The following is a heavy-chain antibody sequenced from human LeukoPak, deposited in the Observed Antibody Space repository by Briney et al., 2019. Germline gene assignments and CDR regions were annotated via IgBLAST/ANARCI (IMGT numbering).Heavy chain of an antibody. V-gene: IGHV3-7*01. CDR2: IKQDESEK. CDR3: ARAWITYSTRWYVSAFDY. J-gene: IGHJ4*02. Sequence: QTWGSLRLSCAASGFTFSSYWMSWVRQAPGKGLEWVANIKQDESEKYYVDSVKGRFTISRDNAKNSLYLQMNSLRAEDTAIYYCARAWITYSTRWYVSAFDYWGQGTLVTVSS. D-gene: IGHD6-13*01. CDR1: GFTFSSYW.